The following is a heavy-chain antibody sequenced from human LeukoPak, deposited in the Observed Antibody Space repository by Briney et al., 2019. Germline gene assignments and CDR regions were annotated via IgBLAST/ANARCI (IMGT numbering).Heavy chain of an antibody. D-gene: IGHD6-6*01. CDR2: IKQDGSEK. V-gene: IGHV3-7*05. Sequence: GGSLRLSCAASGFTFSSYWMSWVRQAPGKGLEWVADIKQDGSEKYYVDSVKGRFTISRDNAKNSLYLQMSSLRAEDTAVYYCARDRDSSSSFDYWGQGTLVTVSS. CDR3: ARDRDSSSSFDY. CDR1: GFTFSSYW. J-gene: IGHJ4*02.